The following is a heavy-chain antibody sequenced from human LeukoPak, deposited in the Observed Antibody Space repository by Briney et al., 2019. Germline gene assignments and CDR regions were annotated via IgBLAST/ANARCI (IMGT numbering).Heavy chain of an antibody. CDR2: ISRSSDYI. Sequence: GGSLRLSCAASGFTFSSDSMNWLRQAPGKGLEWVSSISRSSDYIYYADSVKGRFIISRDNAKNSLFLQMNSLRAEDTAVYYCTRKYGDPTRDAFDVWGQGTMVTVSS. V-gene: IGHV3-21*01. J-gene: IGHJ3*01. CDR1: GFTFSSDS. D-gene: IGHD4-17*01. CDR3: TRKYGDPTRDAFDV.